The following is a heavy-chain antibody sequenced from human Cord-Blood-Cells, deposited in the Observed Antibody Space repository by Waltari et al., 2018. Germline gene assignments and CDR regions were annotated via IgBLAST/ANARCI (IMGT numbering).Heavy chain of an antibody. D-gene: IGHD6-13*01. J-gene: IGHJ4*02. CDR1: GFTFSSYG. CDR3: ATIAAAEPFDY. Sequence: QVQLVESGGGVVQPGRSLRLSCAASGFTFSSYGMHWVRQAPGKGVEWVEVIWYDGRNKYYADSVKGRFTITRDNSKNTLYLQMNSLRAEDTAVYYCATIAAAEPFDYWGQGTLVTVSA. CDR2: IWYDGRNK. V-gene: IGHV3-33*01.